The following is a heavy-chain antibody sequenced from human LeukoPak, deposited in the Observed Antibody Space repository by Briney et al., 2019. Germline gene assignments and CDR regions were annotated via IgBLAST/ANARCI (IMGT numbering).Heavy chain of an antibody. D-gene: IGHD5-18*01. CDR3: ARDYTAMRGYFDY. J-gene: IGHJ4*02. CDR2: IYYSGST. Sequence: SETLSLTCTVSGGSISSYYWSWIRQPPGKGLEWIGYIYYSGSTNYNPSLKSRVTISVDTSKNQFSLKLSSVTAADTAVYYCARDYTAMRGYFDYWGQGTLVTVSS. CDR1: GGSISSYY. V-gene: IGHV4-59*01.